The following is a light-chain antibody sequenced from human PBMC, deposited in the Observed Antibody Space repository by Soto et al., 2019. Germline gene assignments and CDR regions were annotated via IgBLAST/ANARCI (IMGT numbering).Light chain of an antibody. CDR2: GNN. CDR3: QSYDSSLSVYV. J-gene: IGLJ1*01. CDR1: SSNIGAGYD. V-gene: IGLV1-40*01. Sequence: QSVLTQPPSVSGAPGQRVTISCTGSSSNIGAGYDVHWYQQLPATAPKLLIYGNNNPPSGVPDRISGSRSGTSASLSITGLQAEDEADYHCQSYDSSLSVYVFGTGTKLTVL.